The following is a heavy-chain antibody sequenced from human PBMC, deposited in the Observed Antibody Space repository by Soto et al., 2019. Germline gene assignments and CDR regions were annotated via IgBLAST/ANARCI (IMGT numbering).Heavy chain of an antibody. CDR3: ARVEGSAADRGD. Sequence: QVVMVQSGAEVKKPGASVTLSCKTSGYTFTSYYVHWVRQAPGRGLEWMGLIRPDSGRTDYAQKFQGRVTMTRDTPTTTVYMNLNNLRSEDTAVYYCARVEGSAADRGDWGQGTLITVSS. CDR2: IRPDSGRT. V-gene: IGHV1-46*01. CDR1: GYTFTSYY. J-gene: IGHJ4*02. D-gene: IGHD2-15*01.